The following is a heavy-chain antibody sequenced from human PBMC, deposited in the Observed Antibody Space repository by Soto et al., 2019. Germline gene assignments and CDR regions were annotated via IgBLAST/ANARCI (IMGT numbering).Heavy chain of an antibody. V-gene: IGHV4-59*01. J-gene: IGHJ6*02. CDR2: IYYSGST. Sequence: SETLSLTCTVSVGSISSYYCSWIRQPPGKGLEWIGYIYYSGSTNYNPSLKSRVTISVDTSKNQFSLKLSSVTAADTAVYYCARGSSRSSWTTGNYYYHGMDGWGQGTTVTGS. CDR1: VGSISSYY. CDR3: ARGSSRSSWTTGNYYYHGMDG. D-gene: IGHD6-13*01.